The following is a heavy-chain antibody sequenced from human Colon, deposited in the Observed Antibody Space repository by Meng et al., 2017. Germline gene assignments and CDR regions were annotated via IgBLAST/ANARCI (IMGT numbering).Heavy chain of an antibody. J-gene: IGHJ5*02. Sequence: QVQLPESGPGLVRPSETLSLTCTVSGASVSSGDYYWSWIRQPPGKGLEWLGYIYYTGNTNYNPSLKNRVTISLDTSNNQFSLKLTSMTAADAAIYYCARVNGDFDEAWFDPWGQGTLVTVSS. V-gene: IGHV4-61*08. D-gene: IGHD2-21*02. CDR2: IYYTGNT. CDR1: GASVSSGDYY. CDR3: ARVNGDFDEAWFDP.